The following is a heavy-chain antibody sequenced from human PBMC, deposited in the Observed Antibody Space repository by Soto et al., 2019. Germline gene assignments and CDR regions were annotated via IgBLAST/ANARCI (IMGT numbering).Heavy chain of an antibody. J-gene: IGHJ4*02. CDR3: AKWVFSVY. CDR1: GFTFSNAA. V-gene: IGHV3-23*01. CDR2: ISGSGGST. D-gene: IGHD6-13*01. Sequence: GGCLRLSCAASGFTFSNAAMNWVRQAPGKGLEWVSAISGSGGSTYYADSVKGRFTISRDNSKNTLYLQMNSLRAEDTAVYYCAKWVFSVYWGQGTLVTVSS.